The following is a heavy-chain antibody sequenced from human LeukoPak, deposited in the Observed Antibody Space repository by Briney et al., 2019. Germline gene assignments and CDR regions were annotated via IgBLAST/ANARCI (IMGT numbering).Heavy chain of an antibody. Sequence: SETLSLTCTVSGGSISSSSYYWGWIRQPPGKGLEWIGSIYYSGSTYYNPSLKSRVTISVDTSKNQFSLKLSSVTAADTAVYYCARGGGRYYYGSGSYSFSYWGQGTLVTVSS. V-gene: IGHV4-39*07. CDR3: ARGGGRYYYGSGSYSFSY. CDR1: GGSISSSSYY. J-gene: IGHJ4*02. D-gene: IGHD3-10*01. CDR2: IYYSGST.